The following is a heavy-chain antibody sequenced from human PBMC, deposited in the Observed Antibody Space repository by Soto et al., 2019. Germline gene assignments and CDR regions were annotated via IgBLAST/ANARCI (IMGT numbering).Heavy chain of an antibody. CDR1: GFTFSSYW. CDR2: IKQDGSEK. CDR3: ARLYGASAY. V-gene: IGHV3-7*05. D-gene: IGHD4-17*01. J-gene: IGHJ4*02. Sequence: GGSLRLSGTASGFTFSSYWMSWVRQAPGKGLEWVANIKQDGSEKYSMDSVKGRFTISRDNTKNSLYLQMNSLRAEDTAVYYCARLYGASAYWGQGTLVTVSS.